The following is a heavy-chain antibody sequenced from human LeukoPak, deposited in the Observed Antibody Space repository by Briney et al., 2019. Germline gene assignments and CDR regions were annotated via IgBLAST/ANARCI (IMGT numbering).Heavy chain of an antibody. J-gene: IGHJ3*02. Sequence: GGSLRLSCAASGFTFSDYYMSWIRQSPGKGLEWVSYISSSGSTIYYADSVKGRFTISRDNAKNSLYLQMNSLRAEDTAVYYCARVLRFDAFDIWGQGTMVTVSS. V-gene: IGHV3-11*01. CDR3: ARVLRFDAFDI. CDR2: ISSSGSTI. CDR1: GFTFSDYY. D-gene: IGHD3-3*01.